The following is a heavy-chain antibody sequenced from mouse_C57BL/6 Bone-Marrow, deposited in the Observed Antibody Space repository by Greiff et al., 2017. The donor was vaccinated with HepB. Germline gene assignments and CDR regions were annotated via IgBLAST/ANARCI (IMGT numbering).Heavy chain of an antibody. J-gene: IGHJ4*01. CDR1: GFTFNTYA. CDR3: VRGDELRYYYAMDY. CDR2: IRSKSSNYAT. D-gene: IGHD1-3*01. Sequence: EVQWVESGGGLVQPKGSLKLSCAASGFTFNTYAMHWVRQAPGKGLEWVARIRSKSSNYATYYADSVKDRFTISRDDSQSMLYLQMNNLKTEDTAMYYCVRGDELRYYYAMDYWGQGTSVTVSS. V-gene: IGHV10-3*01.